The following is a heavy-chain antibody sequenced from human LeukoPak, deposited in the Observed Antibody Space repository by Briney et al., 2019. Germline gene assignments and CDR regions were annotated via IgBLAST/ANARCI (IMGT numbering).Heavy chain of an antibody. CDR2: IYSGGST. D-gene: IGHD6-25*01. V-gene: IGHV3-53*01. Sequence: PGGSLRLSCAVSGFTVSSNYMSWVRQAPGKGLEWVSVIYSGGSTYYADSVKGRFTISRDNSKNTLYLQMNSLRAEDTAVYYCARAGGIAAAGFVDVWGKGTTVTVSS. CDR1: GFTVSSNY. J-gene: IGHJ6*04. CDR3: ARAGGIAAAGFVDV.